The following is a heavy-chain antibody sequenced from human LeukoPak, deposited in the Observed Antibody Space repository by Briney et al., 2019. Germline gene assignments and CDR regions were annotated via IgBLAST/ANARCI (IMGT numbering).Heavy chain of an antibody. J-gene: IGHJ6*02. CDR2: IYSGGST. CDR3: ARDSSAGQRYCSSTSCYHAYYYYGMDV. CDR1: GFTVSSNY. Sequence: PGGSLRLSCAASGFTVSSNYMSWVRQAPGKGLEWVSVIYSGGSTYYADSVKGRFTISRDNSKNTLYLQMNSLRAEDTAVYYCARDSSAGQRYCSSTSCYHAYYYYGMDVWGQGTTVTVSS. D-gene: IGHD2-2*01. V-gene: IGHV3-66*01.